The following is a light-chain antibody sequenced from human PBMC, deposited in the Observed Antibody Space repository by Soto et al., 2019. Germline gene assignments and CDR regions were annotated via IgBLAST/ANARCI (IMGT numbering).Light chain of an antibody. CDR2: EVT. V-gene: IGLV2-14*01. Sequence: QSALTQPASVSGSPGQSITISCTGTSSDIGAYNYVSWYQQNPCKAPKLMIYEVTNRPSGISNRFSGSRSGNTASLSISGLQAEDEADYYCSSFSSAIAFVFGTGTKLTVL. J-gene: IGLJ1*01. CDR3: SSFSSAIAFV. CDR1: SSDIGAYNY.